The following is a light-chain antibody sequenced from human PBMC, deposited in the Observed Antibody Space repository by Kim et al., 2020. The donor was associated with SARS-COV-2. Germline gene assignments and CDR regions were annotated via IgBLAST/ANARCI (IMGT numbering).Light chain of an antibody. CDR3: SSYTSSSTYWV. J-gene: IGLJ3*02. CDR2: DVS. Sequence: QSITISCTGTSSYVGGYNYVSWYQQHPGKAPKLMIYDVSKRPSGVSNRFSGSKSGNTASLTISGLQAEDEADYYCSSYTSSSTYWVFGGGTQLTVL. V-gene: IGLV2-14*04. CDR1: SSYVGGYNY.